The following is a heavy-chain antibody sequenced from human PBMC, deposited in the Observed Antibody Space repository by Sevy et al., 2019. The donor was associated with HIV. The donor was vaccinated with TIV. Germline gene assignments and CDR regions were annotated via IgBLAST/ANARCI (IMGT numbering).Heavy chain of an antibody. CDR2: MGSSSDTI. J-gene: IGHJ5*01. CDR1: GFTFSAYS. V-gene: IGHV3-48*01. Sequence: GGSLRLSCAAPGFTFSAYSMNWVRQAPGKGLEGVSYMGSSSDTINYADSVKGQFTISRDNAKSSLYLQMNGLRAEDTAVYYCARAGGDCYSKNECWFVSWGQGTLVTVSS. D-gene: IGHD2-21*01. CDR3: ARAGGDCYSKNECWFVS.